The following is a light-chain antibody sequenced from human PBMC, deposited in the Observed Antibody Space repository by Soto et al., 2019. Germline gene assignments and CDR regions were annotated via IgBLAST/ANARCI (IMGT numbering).Light chain of an antibody. CDR1: SSDDGGYNY. V-gene: IGLV2-14*01. CDR2: DVT. J-gene: IGLJ1*01. CDR3: SSYTSTSTYV. Sequence: QSGLTEPGSGSGSPGGSITITCTGTSSDDGGYNYVSWYQQHPGKAPKFMIYDVTNRPSGVSNRFSGSKSGNTASLTISGLQAEDEADYYCSSYTSTSTYVFGTGTKVTVL.